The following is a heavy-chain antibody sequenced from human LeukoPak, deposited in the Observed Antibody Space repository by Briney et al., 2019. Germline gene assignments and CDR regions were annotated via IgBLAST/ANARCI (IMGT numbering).Heavy chain of an antibody. CDR3: ARGSPFRYYYMDV. V-gene: IGHV3-20*04. CDR1: GFTFDDYG. D-gene: IGHD3-16*01. J-gene: IGHJ6*03. CDR2: INWNGGRT. Sequence: GGSLRLSCAASGFTFDDYGMSWVRQAPGKGLEWVSGINWNGGRTDYADSVKGRFTISRDNAKNSLYLQMNSLRTEDTALYYCARGSPFRYYYMDVWGKGTTVTISS.